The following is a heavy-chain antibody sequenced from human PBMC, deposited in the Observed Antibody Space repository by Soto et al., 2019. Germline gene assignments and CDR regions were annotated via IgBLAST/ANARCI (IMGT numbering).Heavy chain of an antibody. V-gene: IGHV3-23*01. CDR3: TTDSYITVVIIRFDY. CDR2: IGGSGGST. Sequence: PGGSLRLSCAASGFTFSSYAMSWFRQAPGKGLEWVSAIGGSGGSTYYADSVKGRFTISRDNSKNTLYLQMNSLRAEDTAVYYRTTDSYITVVIIRFDYWGHGTLVTVSS. J-gene: IGHJ4*01. CDR1: GFTFSSYA. D-gene: IGHD3-22*01.